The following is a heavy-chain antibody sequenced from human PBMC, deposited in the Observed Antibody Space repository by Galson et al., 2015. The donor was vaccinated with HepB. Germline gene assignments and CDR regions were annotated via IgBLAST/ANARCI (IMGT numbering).Heavy chain of an antibody. CDR2: ISSSGTYT. CDR3: TREGKNRVNDY. J-gene: IGHJ4*02. D-gene: IGHD2-21*01. CDR1: GFTFSSYS. Sequence: SLRLSCAASGFTFSSYSMNWVRQAPGKGLEWVSYISSSGTYTNYADSVKGRFTISRDNAKSSLYLQMNSLRAEDTAVYYCTREGKNRVNDYWGQGTLVTVSS. V-gene: IGHV3-21*05.